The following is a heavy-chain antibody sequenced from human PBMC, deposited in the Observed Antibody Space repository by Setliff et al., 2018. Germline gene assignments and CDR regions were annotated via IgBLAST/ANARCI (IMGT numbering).Heavy chain of an antibody. D-gene: IGHD3-10*01. Sequence: PSETLSLTCSVSGASISTTYYYWDWIRQSPEKGLEWIGTIYQNGITYYNPSVKSRVTISVDKSKNQFSLSLRSVTAADTAVYYCATDGPVRNGDYISWGQGTLVTVSS. J-gene: IGHJ5*02. CDR2: IYQNGIT. V-gene: IGHV4-39*07. CDR1: GASISTTYYY. CDR3: ATDGPVRNGDYIS.